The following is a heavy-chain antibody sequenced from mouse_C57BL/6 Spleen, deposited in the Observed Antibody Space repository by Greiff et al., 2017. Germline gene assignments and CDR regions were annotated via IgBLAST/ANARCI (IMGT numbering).Heavy chain of an antibody. CDR3: ARMGGYYDPAWFAY. CDR2: IDPSDSYT. Sequence: VQLQQPGAELVKPGASVKLSCKASGYTFNSYWMQWVKQRPGQGLEWIGEIDPSDSYTNYNQKFKGKATLTVDTYSSTAYMQLSSLTSEDSAVYYYARMGGYYDPAWFAYWGQGTLVTVSA. D-gene: IGHD2-3*01. J-gene: IGHJ3*01. CDR1: GYTFNSYW. V-gene: IGHV1-50*01.